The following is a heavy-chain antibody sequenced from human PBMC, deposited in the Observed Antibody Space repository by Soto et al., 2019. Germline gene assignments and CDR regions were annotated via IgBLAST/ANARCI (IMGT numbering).Heavy chain of an antibody. V-gene: IGHV3-73*02. CDR1: ELNFSGSA. J-gene: IGHJ6*02. Sequence: EVRLVESGGGLVQPGGSLKLSCAASELNFSGSAIHWVRQAPGKGLEWVGRIRSRANNYATSSGESVRGRFTFFRDDSKNRAYLQMNTLKPDDKAIYYCARGQQAAIGDYSYHGLDVWGQGTSVTVSS. CDR2: IRSRANNYAT. CDR3: ARGQQAAIGDYSYHGLDV. D-gene: IGHD3-10*01.